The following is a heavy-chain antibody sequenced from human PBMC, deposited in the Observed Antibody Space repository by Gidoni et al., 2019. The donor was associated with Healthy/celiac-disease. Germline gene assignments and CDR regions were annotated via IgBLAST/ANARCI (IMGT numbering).Heavy chain of an antibody. CDR2: ISGSGGST. CDR1: GLTFSSYA. V-gene: IGHV3-23*01. CDR3: ARSSWGRGHY. Sequence: EVQLLESGGGLVQPGGSLRPSGEASGLTFSSYAMSWVRQAPGKGLEWVSAISGSGGSTYYADSVKGRFTISRDNSKNTLYLQMNSLRAEDTAVYYCARSSWGRGHYWGQGTLVTVSS. D-gene: IGHD6-13*01. J-gene: IGHJ4*02.